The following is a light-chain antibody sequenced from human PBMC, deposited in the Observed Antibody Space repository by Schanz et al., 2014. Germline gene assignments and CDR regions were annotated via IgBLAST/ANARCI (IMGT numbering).Light chain of an antibody. CDR3: QQYGSSPFT. CDR2: DAC. CDR1: QSFSSTY. J-gene: IGKJ4*01. Sequence: PGERATLSCGASQSFSSTYLAWYQQKPGLAPRLLIYDACSRATGIPGRFSGNGSGTDFTLTISRLEPEDFAVYYCQQYGSSPFTFGGGTKVEMK. V-gene: IGKV3D-20*01.